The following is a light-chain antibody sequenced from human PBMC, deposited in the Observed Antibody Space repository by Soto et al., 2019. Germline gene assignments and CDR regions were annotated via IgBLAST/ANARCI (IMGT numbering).Light chain of an antibody. V-gene: IGKV3-15*01. CDR2: GAS. Sequence: EIVMTQSPATLSVSPGERATLSCRASQSVSSNLAWYQHKPGQAPRLLIYGASTRATGIPARFSGSGSGTEFTLTISSLQSEDFAVYYCQQYNTWWTFGQGTKVEIK. CDR3: QQYNTWWT. J-gene: IGKJ1*01. CDR1: QSVSSN.